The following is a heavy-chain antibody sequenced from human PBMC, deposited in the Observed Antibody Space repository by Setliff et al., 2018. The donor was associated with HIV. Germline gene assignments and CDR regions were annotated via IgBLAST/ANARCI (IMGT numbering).Heavy chain of an antibody. J-gene: IGHJ4*02. CDR1: GYTFTSYC. CDR2: INPSGGDG. CDR3: VRGVPRGLEVAALEFDY. Sequence: ASVKVSCKASGYTFTSYCIHWVRQAPGQGLEWMGVINPSGGDGTFLQKFQGRGTMTRETSTKTVYMELSSLRLEDTAVYYCVRGVPRGLEVAALEFDYWGQGTLVTVSS. D-gene: IGHD6-19*01. V-gene: IGHV1-46*01.